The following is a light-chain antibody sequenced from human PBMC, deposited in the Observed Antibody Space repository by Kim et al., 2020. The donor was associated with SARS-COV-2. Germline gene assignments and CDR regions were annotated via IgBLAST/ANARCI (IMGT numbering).Light chain of an antibody. J-gene: IGLJ3*02. V-gene: IGLV1-47*01. Sequence: GQGVTISCSGSSSNIGSYDVHWYQHRPGTAPKLLIYRNNQWPAGVPVRFSGSKSGTSASLAISGLRSEDEADYYCSVWDDSLSGRVFGGGTQLTVL. CDR3: SVWDDSLSGRV. CDR2: RNN. CDR1: SSNIGSYD.